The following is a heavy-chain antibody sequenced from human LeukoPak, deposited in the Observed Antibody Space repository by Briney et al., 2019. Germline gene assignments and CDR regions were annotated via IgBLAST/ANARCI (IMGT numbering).Heavy chain of an antibody. Sequence: SETLSLTCTVSGGSISSSSYYWGWIRQPPGKGLEWIGSIYYRGSTYYNPSLKSRVTISVDTSKNQFSLKLSSVTAADTAVYYCARANPGSSYYYGMDVWGQGTTVSVSS. CDR3: ARANPGSSYYYGMDV. J-gene: IGHJ6*02. CDR1: GGSISSSSYY. V-gene: IGHV4-39*07. CDR2: IYYRGST. D-gene: IGHD3-10*01.